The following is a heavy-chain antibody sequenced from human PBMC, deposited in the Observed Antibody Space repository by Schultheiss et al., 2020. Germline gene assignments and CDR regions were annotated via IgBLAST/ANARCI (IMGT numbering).Heavy chain of an antibody. CDR1: GGSFSGYY. V-gene: IGHV4-34*01. CDR2: YYNGGST. CDR3: ARRQDHCSGASCFYA. Sequence: SETLSLTCAVYGGSFSGYYWSWIRQPPGKGLEWIGSYYNGGSTKYSPSLNNRVTISVDKSKNQVSLQLISVTAADTAVYYCARRQDHCSGASCFYAWAQGTLVTVSA. J-gene: IGHJ5*02. D-gene: IGHD2-15*01.